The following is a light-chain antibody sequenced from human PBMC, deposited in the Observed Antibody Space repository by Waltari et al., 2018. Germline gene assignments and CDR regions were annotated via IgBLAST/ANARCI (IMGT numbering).Light chain of an antibody. CDR2: YAS. CDR3: QHFKTYPIT. Sequence: AIQLTQSPSSLSASVVDSVTIACRASQDINNDLAWYQQKPGKAPKLLIYYASSLQSGVPSRFSGSGSGTDFTLTISSLQPEDFATYHCQHFKTYPITFGQGTRLEIK. V-gene: IGKV1-13*02. J-gene: IGKJ5*01. CDR1: QDINND.